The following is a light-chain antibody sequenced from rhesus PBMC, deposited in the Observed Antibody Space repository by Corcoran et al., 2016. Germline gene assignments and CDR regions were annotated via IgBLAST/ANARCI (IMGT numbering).Light chain of an antibody. J-gene: IGKJ2*01. Sequence: DIQVTQSPSSLSASVGDRVTITCQASQAISNHLAWYQQKPGKVPKLLIYMASTLQSEVPSRFSGSGSGTDFTLTISSLQPEDFATYSCQHGYGTPHSFGQGTKVEIK. CDR2: MAS. CDR3: QHGYGTPHS. V-gene: IGKV1-25*01. CDR1: QAISNH.